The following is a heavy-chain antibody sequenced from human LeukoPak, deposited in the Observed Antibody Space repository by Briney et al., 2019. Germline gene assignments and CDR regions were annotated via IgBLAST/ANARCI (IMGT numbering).Heavy chain of an antibody. CDR3: ARPRGGSYTDAFDI. Sequence: SETLSLTCTVSGGSISSYYGSWIWQPPGKRLECVGYIYYSGSTNYNPSLKSRVTISVDTSKNQFSLKLSSVTAADTAVYYCARPRGGSYTDAFDIWGQGTMVAVSS. CDR2: IYYSGST. J-gene: IGHJ3*02. D-gene: IGHD1-26*01. V-gene: IGHV4-59*01. CDR1: GGSISSYY.